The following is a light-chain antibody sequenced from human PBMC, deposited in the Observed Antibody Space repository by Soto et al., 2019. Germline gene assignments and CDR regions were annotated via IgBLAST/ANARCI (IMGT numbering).Light chain of an antibody. CDR2: EVS. J-gene: IGLJ2*01. Sequence: QSALTQPASVSGSPGQSITISCTGTSSDVGGYNYVSWYQQHPGKAPKLIIYEVSNRPSGVSNRFSGSKSGNTASLTISGLQAEDEADYYCSSYTSIITVVFGGGTKVTVL. V-gene: IGLV2-14*01. CDR1: SSDVGGYNY. CDR3: SSYTSIITVV.